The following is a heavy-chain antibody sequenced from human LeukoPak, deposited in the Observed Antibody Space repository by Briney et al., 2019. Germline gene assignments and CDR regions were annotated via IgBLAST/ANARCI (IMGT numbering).Heavy chain of an antibody. V-gene: IGHV1-24*01. J-gene: IGHJ5*02. Sequence: ASVKVSCKVSGYTLTELSMHWVRQAPGKGLEWMGGFDPEDGETIYAEKFQGRILMTRDMSTTTDYMGLSSLKSDDTAVYYCARDNSMHERGWWFDPWGQGTLVTVSS. D-gene: IGHD4-23*01. CDR3: ARDNSMHERGWWFDP. CDR1: GYTLTELS. CDR2: FDPEDGET.